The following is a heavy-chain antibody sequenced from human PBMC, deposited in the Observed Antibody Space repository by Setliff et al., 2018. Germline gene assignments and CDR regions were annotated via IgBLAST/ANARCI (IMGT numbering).Heavy chain of an antibody. Sequence: GASVKVSCKASGGTFSSYAINWVRQAPGQGLEWMGGIIPIFGTANYAQKFQGRVTITADESTSTAYMELSSLRSEDTAVYYCARAFSHDILTAYYYYWGQGTLVTVSS. J-gene: IGHJ4*02. V-gene: IGHV1-69*13. CDR1: GGTFSSYA. CDR3: ARAFSHDILTAYYYY. CDR2: IIPIFGTA. D-gene: IGHD3-9*01.